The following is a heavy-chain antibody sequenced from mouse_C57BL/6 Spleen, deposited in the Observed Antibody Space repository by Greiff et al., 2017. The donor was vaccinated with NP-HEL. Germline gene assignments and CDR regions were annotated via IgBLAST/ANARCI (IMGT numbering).Heavy chain of an antibody. CDR3: ARGKSMVTPAWFAY. V-gene: IGHV1-75*01. J-gene: IGHJ3*01. CDR1: GYTFTDYY. CDR2: IFPGSGST. D-gene: IGHD2-2*01. Sequence: QVQLQQSGPELVKPGASVKISCKASGYTFTDYYINWVKQRPGQGLEWIGWIFPGSGSTYYNEKFKGQATLPVDKSSSTAYMLLSSLTAEDSAVYFCARGKSMVTPAWFAYWGKGTLVTVSA.